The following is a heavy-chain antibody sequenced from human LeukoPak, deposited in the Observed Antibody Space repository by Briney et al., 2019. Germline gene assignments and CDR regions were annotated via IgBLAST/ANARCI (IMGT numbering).Heavy chain of an antibody. J-gene: IGHJ4*02. D-gene: IGHD3-22*01. CDR1: GGTFSSYA. CDR3: ARDGLDDSSGYYYKDY. CDR2: IIPIFGTA. Sequence: ASVKVSCKASGGTFSSYAISWVRQAPGQGLEWMGGIIPIFGTANYAQKFQGRVTITADEPTSTAYMELSSLRSEDTAVYYCARDGLDDSSGYYYKDYWGQGTLVTVSS. V-gene: IGHV1-69*13.